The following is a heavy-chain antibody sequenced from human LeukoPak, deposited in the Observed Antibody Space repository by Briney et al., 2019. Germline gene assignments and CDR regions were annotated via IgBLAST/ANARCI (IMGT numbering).Heavy chain of an antibody. CDR2: ISSSSSTI. V-gene: IGHV3-48*01. CDR3: ARDYDFWSGYYTGVFDY. D-gene: IGHD3-3*01. Sequence: GRSLRLSCAASGFTFNSYSMNWVRQAPGKGLEWVSYISSSSSTIYYADSVKGRFTISKDNAKNSLYLQMNSLRAEDTAVYYCARDYDFWSGYYTGVFDYWGQGTLVTVSS. CDR1: GFTFNSYS. J-gene: IGHJ4*02.